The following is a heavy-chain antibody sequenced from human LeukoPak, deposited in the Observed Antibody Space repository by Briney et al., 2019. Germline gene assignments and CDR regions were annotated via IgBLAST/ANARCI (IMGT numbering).Heavy chain of an antibody. V-gene: IGHV3-23*01. CDR3: AKPAGPPKYCSSTSCYPDY. CDR1: GFTFSSYA. CDR2: ISGSGGST. Sequence: GGSLRLSCAASGFTFSSYAMSWVRQAPGKGLEWVSAISGSGGSTYYADSVKGRFTISRDNSKNTLYLQMNSLRAEDTAVYYCAKPAGPPKYCSSTSCYPDYWGQGTLVTVSS. D-gene: IGHD2-2*01. J-gene: IGHJ4*02.